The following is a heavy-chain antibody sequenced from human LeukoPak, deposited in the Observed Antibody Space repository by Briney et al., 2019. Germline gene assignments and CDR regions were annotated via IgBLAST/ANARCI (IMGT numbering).Heavy chain of an antibody. CDR2: INPNSGGT. V-gene: IGHV1-2*02. D-gene: IGHD2-15*01. CDR1: GYTFTGYY. CDR3: ARAPQGYCSGGSCPGGY. Sequence: ASVKVSCKASGYTFTGYYMHWVRQAPGQGLEWMGWINPNSGGTNYAQKFQGRVTMTRDTSISTAYMELSRLRSDDTAVYYCARAPQGYCSGGSCPGGYWGQGTLVTVSS. J-gene: IGHJ4*02.